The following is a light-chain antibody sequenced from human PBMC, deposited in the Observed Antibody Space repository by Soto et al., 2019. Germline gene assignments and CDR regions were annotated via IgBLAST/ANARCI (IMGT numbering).Light chain of an antibody. Sequence: DIQMTQSPSSVSASVGDRVTISCRARQDIGTLLCWYQQKPGKPPKLLIYSASSSYGDVPSRFRGSGSGTGFTLLISSLQPEDFATYYWQQAKTVPRTFGGGTKVEIK. V-gene: IGKV1-12*01. CDR3: QQAKTVPRT. J-gene: IGKJ4*01. CDR1: QDIGTL. CDR2: SAS.